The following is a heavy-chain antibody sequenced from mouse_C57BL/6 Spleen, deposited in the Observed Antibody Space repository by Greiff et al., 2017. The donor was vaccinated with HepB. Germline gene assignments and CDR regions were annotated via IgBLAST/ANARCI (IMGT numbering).Heavy chain of an antibody. CDR1: GYAFSSSW. J-gene: IGHJ4*01. D-gene: IGHD2-5*01. Sequence: QVQLKQSGPELVKPGASVKISCKASGYAFSSSWMNWVKQRPGKGLEWIGRIYPGDGDTNYNGKFKGKATLTADKSSSTAYMQLSSLTSEDSAVYFCASPYYSNPYAMDYWGQGTSVTVSS. CDR2: IYPGDGDT. CDR3: ASPYYSNPYAMDY. V-gene: IGHV1-82*01.